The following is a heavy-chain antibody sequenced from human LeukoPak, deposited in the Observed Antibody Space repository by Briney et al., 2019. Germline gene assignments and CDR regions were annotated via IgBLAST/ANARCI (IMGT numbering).Heavy chain of an antibody. J-gene: IGHJ4*02. V-gene: IGHV3-21*01. CDR2: ISSSSSYI. Sequence: GGSLRLSCAASGFTFSDSSMNWVRQAPGKGLEWVSSISSSSSYIYYADSVKGRFTISRDNAKNSLYLQMNSLRAEDTAVCYCARALDSGYGSGSCDYWGQGTLVTVSS. CDR3: ARALDSGYGSGSCDY. D-gene: IGHD3-10*01. CDR1: GFTFSDSS.